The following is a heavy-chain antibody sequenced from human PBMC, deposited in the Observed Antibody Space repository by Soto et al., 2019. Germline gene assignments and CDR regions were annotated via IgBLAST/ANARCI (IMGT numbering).Heavy chain of an antibody. CDR1: GFTFSSYG. Sequence: QVQLVESGGGVVQPGRSLRLSCAASGFTFSSYGMHWVRQAPGKGLEWVAVISYDGSNKYYADSVKGRFTISRDNSKNTRYLQINSLRDEDTAVYYCAKDAYYDILTGYYNGMDVWGQGTTVTVSS. D-gene: IGHD3-9*01. CDR3: AKDAYYDILTGYYNGMDV. CDR2: ISYDGSNK. V-gene: IGHV3-30*18. J-gene: IGHJ6*02.